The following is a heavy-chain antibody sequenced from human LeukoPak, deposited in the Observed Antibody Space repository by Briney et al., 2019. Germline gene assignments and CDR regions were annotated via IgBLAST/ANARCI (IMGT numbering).Heavy chain of an antibody. CDR2: INPNSGGT. CDR3: ARVKGRTYGMDV. J-gene: IGHJ6*04. CDR1: GYTFTGYY. D-gene: IGHD3-10*01. Sequence: GASVKVSCKASGYTFTGYYMHWVRQAPGQGLEWMGWINPNSGGTNYAQKFQGWVTMTRDTSISTAYMELSRLRPDDTAVYYCARVKGRTYGMDVWGKGTTITVSS. V-gene: IGHV1-2*04.